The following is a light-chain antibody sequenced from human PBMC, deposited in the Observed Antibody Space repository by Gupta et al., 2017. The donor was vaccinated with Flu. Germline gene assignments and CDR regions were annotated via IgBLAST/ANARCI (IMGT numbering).Light chain of an antibody. V-gene: IGKV3-11*01. Sequence: TLCLSPVERATCYCRASKSGSSDLAWYQQQPGQAPRLLIYDASNRATGIPARFMSSGSGTDYTRTISSLEPEDYAVYYCQQRSNWPPRTFGGGTKVEIK. CDR1: KSGSSD. CDR2: DAS. CDR3: QQRSNWPPRT. J-gene: IGKJ4*01.